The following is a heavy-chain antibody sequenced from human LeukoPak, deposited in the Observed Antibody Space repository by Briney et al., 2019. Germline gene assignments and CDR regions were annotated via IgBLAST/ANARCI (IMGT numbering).Heavy chain of an antibody. Sequence: GSLRLSCAASGFTFSSYSMNWVRQAPGKGLEWVSSISSSSSYIYYADSVKGRFTISRDNAKNTLYLQMNSLRAEDTAVYYCAKDLTMVRGVPYAFDYWGQGTLVTVSS. CDR3: AKDLTMVRGVPYAFDY. CDR1: GFTFSSYS. J-gene: IGHJ4*02. CDR2: ISSSSSYI. V-gene: IGHV3-21*01. D-gene: IGHD3-10*01.